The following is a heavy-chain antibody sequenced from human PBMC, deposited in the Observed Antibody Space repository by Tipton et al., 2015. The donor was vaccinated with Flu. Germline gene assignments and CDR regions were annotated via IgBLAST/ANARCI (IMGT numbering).Heavy chain of an antibody. Sequence: QLVQSGAEVKKPGESLKISCEGSGYSFTSYWIGWVRQMPGKGLEWMGIIYPGDSDTRYSPSFQGQVTISVDKSISTAYLQWTSLKASDPAMYFCGRGRLSFQFGAFDSGGQGTLVTVSS. J-gene: IGHJ4*02. CDR1: GYSFTSYW. D-gene: IGHD3-16*01. CDR2: IYPGDSDT. CDR3: GRGRLSFQFGAFDS. V-gene: IGHV5-51*01.